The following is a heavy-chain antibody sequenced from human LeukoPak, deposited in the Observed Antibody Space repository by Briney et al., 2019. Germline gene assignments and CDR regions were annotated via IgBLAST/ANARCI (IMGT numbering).Heavy chain of an antibody. V-gene: IGHV1-3*03. CDR1: GYTFTSYA. J-gene: IGHJ4*02. CDR3: ARANPDYYDSSGYYWIRFDY. CDR2: INAGNGNT. D-gene: IGHD3-22*01. Sequence: GASVKVSCKASGYTFTSYAMHWVRQAPGQRLERMGWINAGNGNTKYSQEFQGRVTITRDTSASTAYMELSSLRSEDMAVYYCARANPDYYDSSGYYWIRFDYWGQGTLVTVSS.